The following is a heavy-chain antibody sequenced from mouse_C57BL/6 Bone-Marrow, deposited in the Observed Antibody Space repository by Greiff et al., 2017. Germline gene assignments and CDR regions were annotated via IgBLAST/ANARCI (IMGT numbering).Heavy chain of an antibody. CDR3: ATYYGSSFYAMDY. CDR2: ISPGSGST. D-gene: IGHD1-1*01. Sequence: QVQLKQPGAELVKPGASVKMSCKASGYTFTSYWITWVKQRPGHGLEWIGDISPGSGSTTYNEKFKSKATLTVDPSSSTAYMQLSSLTSEDSAVYYCATYYGSSFYAMDYWGQGTSVTVSS. CDR1: GYTFTSYW. J-gene: IGHJ4*01. V-gene: IGHV1-55*01.